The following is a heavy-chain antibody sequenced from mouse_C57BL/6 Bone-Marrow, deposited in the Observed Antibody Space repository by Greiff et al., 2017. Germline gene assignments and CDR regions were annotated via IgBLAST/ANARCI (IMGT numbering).Heavy chain of an antibody. D-gene: IGHD2-5*01. CDR3: ARYHYSNYDYFDY. CDR1: GFNIKNTY. CDR2: IDPANGNT. V-gene: IGHV14-3*01. J-gene: IGHJ2*01. Sequence: DVQLQESVAELVRPGASVKLSCTASGFNIKNTYMHWVKQRPEQGLEWIGRIDPANGNTKYAPKFQGKATITADTSSNPAYLQLSSLTSEDTAIYYCARYHYSNYDYFDYWGQGTTLTVSS.